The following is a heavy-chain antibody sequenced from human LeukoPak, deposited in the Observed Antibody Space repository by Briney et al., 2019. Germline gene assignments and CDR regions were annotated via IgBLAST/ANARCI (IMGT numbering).Heavy chain of an antibody. CDR3: ARDPTTVMTVPWYFDT. J-gene: IGHJ4*02. CDR1: AGSFTGYF. CDR2: INHRGST. D-gene: IGHD4-11*01. V-gene: IGHV4-34*01. Sequence: PSETLSLTCAVYAGSFTGYFWNWLRQPPGKGLEWIGEINHRGSTNYNPSLKSRLTISVDTSKNQFSLRLTSVTAAEPGVYFCARDPTTVMTVPWYFDTWGQGSLVTVSS.